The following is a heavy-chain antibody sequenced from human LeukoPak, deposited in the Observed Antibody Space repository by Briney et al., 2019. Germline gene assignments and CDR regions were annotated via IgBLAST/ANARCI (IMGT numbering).Heavy chain of an antibody. CDR3: ARYSNYGGYYGMDV. CDR2: ISYSGST. V-gene: IGHV4-59*01. CDR1: GGSISNYY. J-gene: IGHJ6*02. D-gene: IGHD4-11*01. Sequence: SETLSLTCSVSGGSISNYYWSWVRQPPGKGLEWIGYISYSGSTNYNPSLKSRVTISVDTSKNQFSLKLSSVTAADTAVFYCARYSNYGGYYGMDVWGQGTTVTVSS.